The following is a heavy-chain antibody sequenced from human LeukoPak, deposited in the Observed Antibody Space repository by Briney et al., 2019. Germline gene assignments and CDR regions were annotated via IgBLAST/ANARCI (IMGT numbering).Heavy chain of an antibody. CDR2: IKQDGSEK. Sequence: GGSLRLPYAAPGFIYSVHCAIGVSQAPGKGLEWVANIKQDGSEKYYVDSVKGRCTISRDNAKNSLHLQMNSLRAEDTAVYYSGSNPGDFDFWGQGTMVTVSS. CDR3: GSNPGDFDF. D-gene: IGHD4-17*01. CDR1: GFIYSVHC. J-gene: IGHJ3*01. V-gene: IGHV3-7*05.